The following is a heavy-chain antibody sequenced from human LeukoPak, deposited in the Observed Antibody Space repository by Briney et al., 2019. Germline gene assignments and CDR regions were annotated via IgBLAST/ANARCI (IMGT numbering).Heavy chain of an antibody. V-gene: IGHV3-30*03. Sequence: PGGSLRLSCAASEFTFSHYGTHWVRQAPGKGLEWVALISNDGADKSCADSVKGRFTISRDNSKNTLYLEIDSLRAEDTAVYYCASLALKSRNNYFDYWGQGTLVTVSS. CDR2: ISNDGADK. CDR3: ASLALKSRNNYFDY. CDR1: EFTFSHYG. J-gene: IGHJ4*02.